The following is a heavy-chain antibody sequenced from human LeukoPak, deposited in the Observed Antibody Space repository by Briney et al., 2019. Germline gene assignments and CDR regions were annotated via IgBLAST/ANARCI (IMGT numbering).Heavy chain of an antibody. CDR3: ARSLSSGYSYDYYYYGMDV. D-gene: IGHD5-18*01. CDR1: GGTFSSYA. CDR2: IIPILGIA. V-gene: IGHV1-69*04. J-gene: IGHJ6*02. Sequence: SVKVSCKASGGTFSSYAISWVRQSPGQGLEWMGRIIPILGIANYAQKFQGRVTITADKSTSTAYMELSSLRSEDTAVYYCARSLSSGYSYDYYYYGMDVWGQGTTVTVSS.